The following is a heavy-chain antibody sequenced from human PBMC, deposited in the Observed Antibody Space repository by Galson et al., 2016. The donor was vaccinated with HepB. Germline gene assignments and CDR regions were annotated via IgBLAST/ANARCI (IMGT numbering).Heavy chain of an antibody. CDR2: INPGGSSA. D-gene: IGHD1-26*01. CDR1: GHTLTNFY. Sequence: SCKASGHTLTNFYMHWVRQAPGQGLEWMGIINPGGSSATYAQSFQGRVALTRDTSTSTVYRELSSLRLEDTAVYYCARDERTGTFYTFDSWGQGTLVTVSS. J-gene: IGHJ4*02. V-gene: IGHV1-46*01. CDR3: ARDERTGTFYTFDS.